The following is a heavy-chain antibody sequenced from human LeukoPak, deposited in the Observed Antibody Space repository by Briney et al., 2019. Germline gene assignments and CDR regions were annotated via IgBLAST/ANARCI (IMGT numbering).Heavy chain of an antibody. CDR3: ARILGAANRNRGAFDI. CDR1: GFTVSSNY. Sequence: GSLRLSCAASGFTVSSNYMRWVRQAPGKGLEWVSVIYSGGSTYYADSVKGRFTISRDNSKNTLYLQMNSLRAEDTAVYYCARILGAANRNRGAFDIWGQGTMVTVSS. D-gene: IGHD1-14*01. J-gene: IGHJ3*02. V-gene: IGHV3-66*01. CDR2: IYSGGST.